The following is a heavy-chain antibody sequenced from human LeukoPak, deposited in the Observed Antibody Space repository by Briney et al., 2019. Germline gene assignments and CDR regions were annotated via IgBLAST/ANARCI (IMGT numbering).Heavy chain of an antibody. D-gene: IGHD5-24*01. CDR3: ARKEIYMYYFDY. CDR2: IYYSGST. CDR1: GGSTSSYY. Sequence: SETLSLTCTVSGGSTSSYYWSWIRQPPGKGLEWIGYIYYSGSTNYNPSLKSRVTISVDTSKNQFSLKLSSVTAADTAVYYCARKEIYMYYFDYWGQGTLVTVSS. J-gene: IGHJ4*02. V-gene: IGHV4-59*01.